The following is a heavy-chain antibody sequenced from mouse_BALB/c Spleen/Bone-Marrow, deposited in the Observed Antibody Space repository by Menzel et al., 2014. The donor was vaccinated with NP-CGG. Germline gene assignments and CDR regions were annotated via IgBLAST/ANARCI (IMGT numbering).Heavy chain of an antibody. D-gene: IGHD4-1*01. CDR1: GDSITSGY. CDR3: ARSLGRFDY. V-gene: IGHV3-8*02. Sequence: EVQLQQSGPSLIKPSQTLSLTCSVTGDSITSGYWNWIRKFPGNELEYMGYISYTGNTYYNPSLKSRISIARDTPKNXYYLQLHSVTTEDTATYFCARSLGRFDYWGQGATLTVSS. J-gene: IGHJ2*01. CDR2: ISYTGNT.